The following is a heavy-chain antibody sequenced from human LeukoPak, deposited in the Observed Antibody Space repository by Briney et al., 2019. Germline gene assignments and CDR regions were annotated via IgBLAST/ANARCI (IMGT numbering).Heavy chain of an antibody. CDR3: ARAQSDSSGYYYVGDY. Sequence: GGSLRLSCAASGFTFSSYSMNLVRQAPGQGLEWVARTRKKAKGYTTEYAASVKGRFTISRDDSKNSVDLQMNSLITEDTAVYYRARAQSDSSGYYYVGDYWGQGTLVTVSS. J-gene: IGHJ4*02. CDR1: GFTFSSYS. CDR2: TRKKAKGYTT. D-gene: IGHD3-22*01. V-gene: IGHV3-72*01.